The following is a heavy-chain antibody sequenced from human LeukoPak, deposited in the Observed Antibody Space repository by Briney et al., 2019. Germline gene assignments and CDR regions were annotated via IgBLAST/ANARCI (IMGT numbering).Heavy chain of an antibody. CDR1: GASFNIYY. V-gene: IGHV4-34*01. CDR3: ARGGLYCGDDCYTDS. Sequence: SETLSLTCAVYGASFNIYYWSLIRQPPGKGLQWIGEINHRGGTNYNSSLKSRVTISVDTSKNQFSLNLSSVTAADTAIYYCARGGLYCGDDCYTDSWGQGTLVTVSS. CDR2: INHRGGT. D-gene: IGHD2-21*01. J-gene: IGHJ4*02.